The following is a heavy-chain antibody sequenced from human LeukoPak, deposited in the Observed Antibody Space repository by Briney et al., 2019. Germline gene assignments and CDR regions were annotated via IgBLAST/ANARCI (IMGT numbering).Heavy chain of an antibody. CDR3: ARQGSDPIYYYGMDV. J-gene: IGHJ6*02. CDR1: GGSISSGGYY. CDR2: IYYSGST. V-gene: IGHV4-61*08. Sequence: SQTLSLTCTVSGGSISSGGYYWSWIRQPPGKGLEWIGYIYYSGSTNYNPSLKSRVTISVDTSKNQFSLKLSSVTAADTAVYYCARQGSDPIYYYGMDVWGQGTTVTVSS.